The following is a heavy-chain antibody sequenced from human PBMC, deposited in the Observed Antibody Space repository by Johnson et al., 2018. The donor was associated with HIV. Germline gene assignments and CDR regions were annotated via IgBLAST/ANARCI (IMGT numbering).Heavy chain of an antibody. V-gene: IGHV3-74*01. Sequence: EVQLVESGGDLVQPGGSLRLSCVGSGFTFSTNWMHWVRQAPGKGLVWVSRLNSDGSSTSYADSVKGRFTISRDNAKNTLYLQMDSLGAEDTAVYYCARVQLLADDVFNIWGQGTMVTVSS. CDR1: GFTFSTNW. CDR3: ARVQLLADDVFNI. D-gene: IGHD3-10*01. CDR2: LNSDGSST. J-gene: IGHJ3*02.